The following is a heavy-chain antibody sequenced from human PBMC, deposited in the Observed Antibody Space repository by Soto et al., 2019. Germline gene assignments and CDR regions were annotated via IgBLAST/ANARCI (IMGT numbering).Heavy chain of an antibody. J-gene: IGHJ6*01. CDR3: TRGLLGGAPSYTFHGMDV. D-gene: IGHD1-26*01. V-gene: IGHV3-72*01. Sequence: EVQLVESGGGLVQPGGSLRLSCAASGFTFSDHYMDWVRQAPGKGLEWVARSRNRVNSHTTEYAADVKGRFTISRDESKSSLYLQMNSLKIEDTAVYYCTRGLLGGAPSYTFHGMDVWGQGTTVTVSS. CDR2: SRNRVNSHTT. CDR1: GFTFSDHY.